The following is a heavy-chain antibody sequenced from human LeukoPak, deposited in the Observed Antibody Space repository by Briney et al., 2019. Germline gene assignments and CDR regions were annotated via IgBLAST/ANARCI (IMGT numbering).Heavy chain of an antibody. D-gene: IGHD6-13*01. CDR1: GFTVSSNS. J-gene: IGHJ4*02. V-gene: IGHV3-53*01. CDR3: ARGYSSSWSY. CDR2: IYSDNT. Sequence: SGGSLRLSCTVSGFTVSSNSMSWVRQAPGKGLEWVSFIYSDNTHYSDSVKGRFTISRDNAKNSLYLQMNSLRAEDTAVYYCARGYSSSWSYWGQGTLVTVSS.